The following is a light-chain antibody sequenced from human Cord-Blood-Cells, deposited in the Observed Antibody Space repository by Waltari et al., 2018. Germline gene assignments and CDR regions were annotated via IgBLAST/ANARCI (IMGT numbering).Light chain of an antibody. V-gene: IGKV3-11*01. J-gene: IGKJ3*01. Sequence: EIVLTQSPATLSLSPGESATLSCRARQRVSSYLAWYQQKPGQAPSLLIYDAANRATGIPARFSGSGAGTDFTLTISSLELEDFAVYYCQQRSNWPPVFTFGPGTKVDIK. CDR3: QQRSNWPPVFT. CDR2: DAA. CDR1: QRVSSY.